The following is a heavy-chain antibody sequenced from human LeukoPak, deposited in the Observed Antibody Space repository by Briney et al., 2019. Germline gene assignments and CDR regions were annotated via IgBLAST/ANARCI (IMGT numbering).Heavy chain of an antibody. Sequence: PSETLSLTCTVSGGSISSYYWSWLRQPPGKGLEWIGYIYYSGSTNYNPSLKSRVTISVDTSKNQFSLKLSSVTAADTAVYYCARVNFHINTAFDIWGPGTMVTVSS. CDR2: IYYSGST. J-gene: IGHJ3*02. CDR3: ARVNFHINTAFDI. CDR1: GGSISSYY. V-gene: IGHV4-59*01. D-gene: IGHD3-22*01.